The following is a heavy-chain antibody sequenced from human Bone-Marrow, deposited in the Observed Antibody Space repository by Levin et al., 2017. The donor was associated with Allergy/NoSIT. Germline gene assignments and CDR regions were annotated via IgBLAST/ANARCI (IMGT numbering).Heavy chain of an antibody. CDR2: IYYSGST. Sequence: SETLSLTCTVSGGSISSGGYYWSWIRQHPGKGLEWIGYIYYSGSTYYNPSLKSRITISVDTSKNQFSLKLSSLTAADTAVYYCARSPFPTPSRGPVDCSGGRCYPPTAYYYMDVWGKGTTVTVSS. CDR3: ARSPFPTPSRGPVDCSGGRCYPPTAYYYMDV. J-gene: IGHJ6*03. CDR1: GGSISSGGYY. V-gene: IGHV4-31*03. D-gene: IGHD2-15*01.